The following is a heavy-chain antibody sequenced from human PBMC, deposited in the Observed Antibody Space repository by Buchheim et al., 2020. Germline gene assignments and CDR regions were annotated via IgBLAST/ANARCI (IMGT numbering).Heavy chain of an antibody. D-gene: IGHD3-9*01. CDR2: ISSSGSTI. J-gene: IGHJ4*02. Sequence: VQLVESGGGVVQPGRSLRLSCAASGFTFSSYEMNWVRQAPGKGLEWVSYISSSGSTIYYADSVKGRFTISRDNAQNSLYLQMNSLRAEDTAVYYCARDLGGFDWLPQGPEVDYWGQGTL. V-gene: IGHV3-48*03. CDR1: GFTFSSYE. CDR3: ARDLGGFDWLPQGPEVDY.